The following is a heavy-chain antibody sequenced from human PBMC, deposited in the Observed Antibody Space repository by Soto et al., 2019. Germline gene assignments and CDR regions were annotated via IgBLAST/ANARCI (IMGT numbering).Heavy chain of an antibody. V-gene: IGHV1-18*01. CDR2: ISAYNGNT. D-gene: IGHD5-12*01. CDR3: ARIPRGGSGYDINLNWFDP. Sequence: ASVKVSCKASGYTFTSYGISWVRQAPGQGLEWMGWISAYNGNTNYAQKLQGRVTMTTDTSTSTAYMELRSLRSDDTAVYYCARIPRGGSGYDINLNWFDPWGQGTLVTVSS. J-gene: IGHJ5*02. CDR1: GYTFTSYG.